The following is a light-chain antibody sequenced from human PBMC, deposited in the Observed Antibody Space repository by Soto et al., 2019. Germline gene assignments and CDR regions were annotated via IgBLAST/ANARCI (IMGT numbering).Light chain of an antibody. V-gene: IGLV2-14*01. CDR3: SSYTSGSTLV. J-gene: IGLJ2*01. Sequence: QSVLTQPASVSGSPGQSITISCTGTSSDVGGYNYVSWYQQHPGKAPKLMIYDVSNRPSGVSNRFSGSKSGNTASLTISGLQDEDEADYYCSSYTSGSTLVFGGGTKLTVL. CDR1: SSDVGGYNY. CDR2: DVS.